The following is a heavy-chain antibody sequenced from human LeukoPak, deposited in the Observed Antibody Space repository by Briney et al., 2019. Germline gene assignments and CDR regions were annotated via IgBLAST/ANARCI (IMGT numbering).Heavy chain of an antibody. CDR3: ARHFTYYYDSSGFPRDAFDI. CDR1: GYSISSGYY. CDR2: IYYSGST. J-gene: IGHJ3*02. D-gene: IGHD3-22*01. V-gene: IGHV4-38-2*01. Sequence: SETLSLTCAVSGYSISSGYYWGWIRQSPGKGLVWIGYIYYSGSTNYNPSLKSRVTISVDMSKNQVSLKLSSVTAADTALYYCARHFTYYYDSSGFPRDAFDIWGQGTMVTVSS.